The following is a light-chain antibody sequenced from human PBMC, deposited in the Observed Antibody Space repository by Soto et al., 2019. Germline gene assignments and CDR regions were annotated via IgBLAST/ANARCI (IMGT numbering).Light chain of an antibody. Sequence: QSALTQPASVSGSPGQSITISCTGSSSDVGGYNSVSWYQQHPGKAPKLVIFDVSYRPSGVSNRFSGSKSGNTASLTISGLQAEDEADYYCSSYTSSNTLVFGGGTKLTVL. CDR3: SSYTSSNTLV. CDR2: DVS. V-gene: IGLV2-14*01. CDR1: SSDVGGYNS. J-gene: IGLJ2*01.